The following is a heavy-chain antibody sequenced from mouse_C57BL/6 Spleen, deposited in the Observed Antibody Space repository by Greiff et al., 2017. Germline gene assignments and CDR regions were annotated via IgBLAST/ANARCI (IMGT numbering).Heavy chain of an antibody. CDR3: GRRGDYYGSSPFAY. V-gene: IGHV2-2*01. Sequence: VQLKESGPGLVQPSQCLSITCTVSGFSFTSYGVHWVRQSPGKGLEWLGVIWSGGSTDYNADFISRLGISKDNSKSQVFFKMNSLQADDTAIYYCGRRGDYYGSSPFAYWGQGTLVTVSA. CDR2: IWSGGST. D-gene: IGHD1-1*01. CDR1: GFSFTSYG. J-gene: IGHJ3*01.